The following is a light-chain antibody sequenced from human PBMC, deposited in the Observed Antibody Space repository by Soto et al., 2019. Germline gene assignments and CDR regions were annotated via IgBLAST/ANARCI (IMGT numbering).Light chain of an antibody. V-gene: IGKV3-15*01. CDR3: QQYSTSRGT. CDR2: GAS. CDR1: QSVSSN. Sequence: EIVMTQSPATLSVSPGERATLSCRASQSVSSNLAWYQQKPGQAPRLLIYGASTRATGIPATFSGSGSGTEFTLTISSLQSEDFAVYYCQQYSTSRGTFGQGTKVDIK. J-gene: IGKJ1*01.